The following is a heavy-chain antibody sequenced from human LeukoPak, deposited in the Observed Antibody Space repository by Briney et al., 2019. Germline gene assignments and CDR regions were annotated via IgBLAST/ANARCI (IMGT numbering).Heavy chain of an antibody. CDR3: ARSRNPDRFRWFDP. V-gene: IGHV4-30-2*01. CDR1: GGSISSGGYS. J-gene: IGHJ5*02. CDR2: IYHSGST. Sequence: SETLSLTCAVSGGSISSGGYSWSWIRQPPGKGLEWIGYIYHSGSTYYNPSLKSRVTISVDRSKNQLSLKLSSVTAADTAVYYCARSRNPDRFRWFDPWGQGALVTVSS.